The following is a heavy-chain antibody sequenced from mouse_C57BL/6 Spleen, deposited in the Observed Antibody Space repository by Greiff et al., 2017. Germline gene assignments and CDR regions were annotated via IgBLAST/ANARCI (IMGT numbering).Heavy chain of an antibody. J-gene: IGHJ4*01. Sequence: QVQLQQSGPELVKPGASVKISCKASGYAFSSSWMNWVKQRPGKGLEWIGRIYPGDGDTNYNGKFKGKATLTADKSSSTAYMQLSSLTSEDSAVXFCASPDYYGSSYYAMDYWGQGTSVTVSS. V-gene: IGHV1-82*01. CDR2: IYPGDGDT. D-gene: IGHD1-1*01. CDR1: GYAFSSSW. CDR3: ASPDYYGSSYYAMDY.